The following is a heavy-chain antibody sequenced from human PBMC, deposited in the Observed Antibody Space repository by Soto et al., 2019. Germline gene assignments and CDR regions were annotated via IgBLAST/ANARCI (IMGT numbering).Heavy chain of an antibody. CDR3: ARAPYYDSVRAFDI. Sequence: SETLSLTCTVSGGSISSGDSYWSWIRQHPGNGLEWIGYIYYIGSTYYNPSLKSRVTISVYTSKNQFSLELSSVTAADTAVYYCARAPYYDSVRAFDIWGQETMVTV. J-gene: IGHJ3*02. CDR2: IYYIGST. CDR1: GGSISSGDSY. D-gene: IGHD3-3*01. V-gene: IGHV4-31*03.